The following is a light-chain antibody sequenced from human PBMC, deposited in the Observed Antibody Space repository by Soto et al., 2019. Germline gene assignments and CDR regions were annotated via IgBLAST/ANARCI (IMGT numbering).Light chain of an antibody. V-gene: IGKV1-39*01. J-gene: IGKJ5*01. CDR1: QSISNF. Sequence: IRLYKSASALSPSMGDSVTINCRASQSISNFLIWYQHKPGQAPDLLIYAASTLFSGVPSRFRGSGSGTDFTLTITSLQPEDFAAYYCQQRYHSPVTFGQGTRLEIK. CDR3: QQRYHSPVT. CDR2: AAS.